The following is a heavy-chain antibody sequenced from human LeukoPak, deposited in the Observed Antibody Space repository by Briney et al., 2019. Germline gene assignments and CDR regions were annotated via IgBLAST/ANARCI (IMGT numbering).Heavy chain of an antibody. CDR2: ISGGGGST. V-gene: IGHV3-23*01. Sequence: PGGSLRLSCAASGFTFSSYAMSWVRQAPGKGLEWVSAISGGGGSTYYADSVKGRFTISRDNSKNTLYLQMNSLRAEDTAVYYCAKQKGYSYGYASDYWGQGTLVTVSS. CDR3: AKQKGYSYGYASDY. CDR1: GFTFSSYA. D-gene: IGHD5-18*01. J-gene: IGHJ4*02.